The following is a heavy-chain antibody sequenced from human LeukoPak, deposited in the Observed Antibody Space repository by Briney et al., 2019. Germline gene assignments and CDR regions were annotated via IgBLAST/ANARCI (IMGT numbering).Heavy chain of an antibody. J-gene: IGHJ4*02. Sequence: GASETVSCKASVYTFTGYYMHWVRQAPGQGLEWMGWINPHTGGTNYAHNFQGRVTRSTDTSISTAYMELSGLTSVDTAVYYCARPYCRGGSFHGYFDYWGQGTLVTVSS. CDR3: ARPYCRGGSFHGYFDY. CDR2: INPHTGGT. V-gene: IGHV1-2*02. CDR1: VYTFTGYY. D-gene: IGHD2-15*01.